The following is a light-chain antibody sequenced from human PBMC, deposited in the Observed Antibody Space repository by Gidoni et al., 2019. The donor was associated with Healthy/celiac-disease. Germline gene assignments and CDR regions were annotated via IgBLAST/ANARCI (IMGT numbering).Light chain of an antibody. CDR1: QSVLYSSTNKNY. J-gene: IGKJ1*01. CDR3: QQYYSTPQT. V-gene: IGKV4-1*01. Sequence: DTVMTQAPDPLAGSLGERATINCKSSQSVLYSSTNKNYLAWYQQKPGQPPKLLIYWASTRESGVPDRFSGSGSGTDFTLTISSLQAEDVAVYYCQQYYSTPQTFGQGTKVEIK. CDR2: WAS.